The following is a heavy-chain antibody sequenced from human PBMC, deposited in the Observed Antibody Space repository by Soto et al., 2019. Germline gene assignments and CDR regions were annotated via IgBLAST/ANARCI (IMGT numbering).Heavy chain of an antibody. CDR1: GFTFSSYG. Sequence: PGGSLRLSCAASGFTFSSYGMHWVRQAPGKGLEWVAVISYDGSNKYYADSVKGRFTISRDNSKNTLYLQMNSLRAEDTAVYYCATGGDFWSGYYPAPSIDYWGQGTLVTVSS. CDR2: ISYDGSNK. D-gene: IGHD3-3*01. J-gene: IGHJ4*02. V-gene: IGHV3-30*03. CDR3: ATGGDFWSGYYPAPSIDY.